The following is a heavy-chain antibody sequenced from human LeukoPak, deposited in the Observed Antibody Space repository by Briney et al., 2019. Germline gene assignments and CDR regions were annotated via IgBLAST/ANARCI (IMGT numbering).Heavy chain of an antibody. Sequence: GGSLRLSCAASGFTFNFYWMHWVRQAPGKGLLWFSRINSDGSSTSYADSVKGRFTISRDNAKNTLYLQMNSLRAEDTAVYYCARDPFDILTDPYFDYWGQGTLVTVSS. V-gene: IGHV3-74*01. CDR2: INSDGSST. CDR3: ARDPFDILTDPYFDY. D-gene: IGHD3-9*01. CDR1: GFTFNFYW. J-gene: IGHJ4*02.